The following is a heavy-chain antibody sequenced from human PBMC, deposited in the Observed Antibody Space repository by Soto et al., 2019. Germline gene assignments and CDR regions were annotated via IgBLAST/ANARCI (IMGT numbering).Heavy chain of an antibody. J-gene: IGHJ4*02. Sequence: EVQLVETGGGLIQPGGSLRLSCAASGFTVSSNYMSWVRQAPGKGLEWVSVIYSGGSTYYADSVKGRFTISRDNSKNTLYLQMNSLRAEETAVYYWASRYSSSSFDYWGQGTLVTVSS. CDR1: GFTVSSNY. CDR3: ASRYSSSSFDY. D-gene: IGHD6-13*01. CDR2: IYSGGST. V-gene: IGHV3-53*02.